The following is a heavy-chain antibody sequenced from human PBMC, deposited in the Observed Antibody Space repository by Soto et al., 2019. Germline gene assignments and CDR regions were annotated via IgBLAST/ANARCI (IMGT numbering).Heavy chain of an antibody. J-gene: IGHJ5*02. V-gene: IGHV3-64*01. CDR2: ISSNGGST. CDR3: ARKLGSSSWYPTKWFDP. CDR1: GFTFSSYA. Sequence: GSLRLSCAASGFTFSSYAMHWVRQAPGKGLEYVSAISSNGGSTYYANSVKGRFTISRDNSKNTLYLQMGSLRAEDMAVYYCARKLGSSSWYPTKWFDPWGQGTLVTVSS. D-gene: IGHD6-13*01.